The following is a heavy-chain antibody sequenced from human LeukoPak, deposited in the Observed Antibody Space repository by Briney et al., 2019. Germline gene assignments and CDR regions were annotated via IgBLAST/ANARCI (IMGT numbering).Heavy chain of an antibody. Sequence: SETLSLTCAVSGGSISSSNWWSWVRQPPGKGLEWIGEIYHSGSTNYNPSLKSRVTISVDKSKNQFSLKLASVTAADTAVYYCAREGRNQTYDSSGYLDYWGQGTLVTVSS. D-gene: IGHD3-22*01. CDR3: AREGRNQTYDSSGYLDY. CDR1: GGSISSSNW. V-gene: IGHV4-4*02. CDR2: IYHSGST. J-gene: IGHJ4*02.